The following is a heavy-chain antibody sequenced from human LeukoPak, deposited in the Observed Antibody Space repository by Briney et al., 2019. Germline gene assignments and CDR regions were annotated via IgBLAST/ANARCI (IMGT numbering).Heavy chain of an antibody. D-gene: IGHD3-3*01. Sequence: SETLSLTCTVSGYSISSGYYWGWIRQPPGKGLEWIGSIYHSGSTYYNPSLKSRVTISVDTSKNQFSLKLSSVTAAGTAVYYCARESRSYDFWSGQTRRRVFDYWGQGTLVTVSS. CDR2: IYHSGST. CDR3: ARESRSYDFWSGQTRRRVFDY. J-gene: IGHJ4*02. V-gene: IGHV4-38-2*02. CDR1: GYSISSGYY.